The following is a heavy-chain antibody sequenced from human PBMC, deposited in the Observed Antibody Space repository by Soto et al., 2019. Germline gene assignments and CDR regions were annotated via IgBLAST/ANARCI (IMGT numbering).Heavy chain of an antibody. V-gene: IGHV3-48*01. CDR3: ARERAHSGRKRIALDN. Sequence: PGGSLRLSFKTSGFTFSTYSMNCSRQAPGKGLELVSYISSSSSTIYYAVSVKGRFTISRDNAKNSLYLQMNCLRAEDTAVYYCARERAHSGRKRIALDNCGQGT. J-gene: IGHJ4*02. CDR2: ISSSSSTI. CDR1: GFTFSTYS. D-gene: IGHD6-6*01.